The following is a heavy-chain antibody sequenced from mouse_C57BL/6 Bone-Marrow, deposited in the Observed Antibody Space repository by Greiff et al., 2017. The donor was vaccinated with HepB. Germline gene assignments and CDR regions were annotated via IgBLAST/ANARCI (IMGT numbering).Heavy chain of an antibody. Sequence: EVKLMESGGDLVKPGGSLKLSCAASGFTFSSYGMSWVRQTPDKRLEWVATISSGGSYTYYPDSVKGRFTISRDNAKNTLYLQMSSLKSEDTAMYYCARKGFDFDYWGQGTTLTVSS. J-gene: IGHJ2*01. CDR3: ARKGFDFDY. CDR1: GFTFSSYG. V-gene: IGHV5-6*01. CDR2: ISSGGSYT.